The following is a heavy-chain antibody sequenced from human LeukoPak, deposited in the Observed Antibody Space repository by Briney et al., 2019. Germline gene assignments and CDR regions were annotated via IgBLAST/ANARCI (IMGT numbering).Heavy chain of an antibody. D-gene: IGHD4-17*01. J-gene: IGHJ4*02. CDR3: ARVDYGDYELFDY. Sequence: GGSLRLSCAASGFTFSSYSMNWVRQAPGKGLEWISSISSSSSYIYYADSVKGRFTISRDNAKNSLYLQMNSLRAEDTAVYYCARVDYGDYELFDYWGQGTLVTVSS. V-gene: IGHV3-21*01. CDR1: GFTFSSYS. CDR2: ISSSSSYI.